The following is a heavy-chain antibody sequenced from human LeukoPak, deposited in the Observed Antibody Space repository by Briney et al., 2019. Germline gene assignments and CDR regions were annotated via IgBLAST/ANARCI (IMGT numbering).Heavy chain of an antibody. D-gene: IGHD6-19*01. V-gene: IGHV3-23*01. CDR1: GFTFTYSA. J-gene: IGHJ4*02. CDR2: VSGSGGNT. CDR3: AKSLAVPGSPDS. Sequence: LAGGSLRLSCAASGFTFTYSAMTWVRHAPGKGLEGVSTVSGSGGNTYYADSVQGRFPISRDNSGNTLYLQMHSLRARDTAVYYCAKSLAVPGSPDSWGQGTLVTVSS.